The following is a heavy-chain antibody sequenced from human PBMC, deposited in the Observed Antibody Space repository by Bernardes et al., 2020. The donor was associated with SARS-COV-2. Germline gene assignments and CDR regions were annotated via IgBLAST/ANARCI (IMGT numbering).Heavy chain of an antibody. D-gene: IGHD3-10*01. Sequence: GGSLRLSCAASGFTFDDYGMSWVRQAPGKGLEWVSGINWNGGSTGYADSVKGRFTISRDNAKNSLYLQMNSLRAEDTALYHCATLWFGDVYYYGMDVWGQGTTVTVSS. CDR1: GFTFDDYG. J-gene: IGHJ6*02. V-gene: IGHV3-20*01. CDR3: ATLWFGDVYYYGMDV. CDR2: INWNGGST.